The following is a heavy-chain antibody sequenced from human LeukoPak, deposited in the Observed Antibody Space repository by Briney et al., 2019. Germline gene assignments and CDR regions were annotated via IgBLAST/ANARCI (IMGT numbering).Heavy chain of an antibody. V-gene: IGHV1-2*02. CDR1: EYTFTGYY. CDR2: ISPNSGGT. Sequence: ASVKVSCKTSEYTFTGYYMHWVRQAPGQGLEWMGWISPNSGGTNYAQKFQGRVTMTSDTSISTAYMELSSLRSEDTAVYYCARERGYNDAFDIWGQGTMVTVSS. D-gene: IGHD5-18*01. CDR3: ARERGYNDAFDI. J-gene: IGHJ3*02.